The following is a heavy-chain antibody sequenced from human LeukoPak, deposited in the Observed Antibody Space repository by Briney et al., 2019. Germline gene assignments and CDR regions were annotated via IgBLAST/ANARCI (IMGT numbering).Heavy chain of an antibody. CDR1: GFTFSNAW. V-gene: IGHV3-30-3*01. D-gene: IGHD2-2*01. Sequence: GGSLRLSCAASGFTFSNAWMSWVRQAPGKGLEWVAVISYDGSNKYYADSVKGRFTISRDNSKNTLYLQMNSLRAEDTAVYYCARGSGGRTIWVVVPAAQSSNYYYYGMDVWGQGTTVTVSS. J-gene: IGHJ6*02. CDR3: ARGSGGRTIWVVVPAAQSSNYYYYGMDV. CDR2: ISYDGSNK.